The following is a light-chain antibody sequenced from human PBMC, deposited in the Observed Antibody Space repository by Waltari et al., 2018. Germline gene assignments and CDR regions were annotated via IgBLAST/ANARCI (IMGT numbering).Light chain of an antibody. Sequence: DIQMTQSPSTLSASVGDRFTITCRARQSISNWLAWYQPKPGKAPKLLIYKASTLESGVPSSFSGRGSGTEFTLTISSLQPDDFATYYCQQYNSYSLLRCGGGTKVEIK. CDR3: QQYNSYSLLR. CDR2: KAS. V-gene: IGKV1-5*03. CDR1: QSISNW. J-gene: IGKJ4*02.